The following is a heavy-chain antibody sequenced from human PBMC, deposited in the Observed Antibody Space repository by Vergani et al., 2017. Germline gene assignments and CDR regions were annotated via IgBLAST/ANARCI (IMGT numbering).Heavy chain of an antibody. CDR1: GFSLSTSGMC. V-gene: IGHV2-70*01. D-gene: IGHD2-15*01. CDR3: ARIGGLGYCSGDAFDI. Sequence: QVTLRESGPALVKPTQTLTLTCTFSGFSLSTSGMCVSWIRQPPGKALEWLALIDWDDDKYYSTSLKTRLTISKDTSKNQVVLTMTNMDPVDTATYYCARIGGLGYCSGDAFDIWGQGTMVTVSS. J-gene: IGHJ3*02. CDR2: IDWDDDK.